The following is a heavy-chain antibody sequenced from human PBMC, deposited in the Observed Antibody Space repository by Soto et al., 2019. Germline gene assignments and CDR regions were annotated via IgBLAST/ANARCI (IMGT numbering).Heavy chain of an antibody. CDR1: GGSISSSHW. V-gene: IGHV4-4*02. J-gene: IGHJ6*02. CDR3: VRDADETAIGPAPWLV. CDR2: IYHSGST. Sequence: QVHLQESGPGLVNPSGTLTLTCAVSGGSISSSHWWGWVRQAPGKGLEWIGEIYHSGSTNYNPSLKSRITMSVDKSKNQFSVNLSSVTAADTAVYYCVRDADETAIGPAPWLVWGRGTMVTVSS. D-gene: IGHD1-1*01.